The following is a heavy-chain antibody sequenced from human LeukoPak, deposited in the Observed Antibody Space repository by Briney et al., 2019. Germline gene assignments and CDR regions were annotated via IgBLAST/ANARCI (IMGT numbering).Heavy chain of an antibody. CDR2: IYYSGST. CDR1: GGSISSSSYY. V-gene: IGHV4-39*07. Sequence: SETLSLTCTVSGGSISSSSYYWGWIRQPPGKGLEWIRSIYYSGSTYYNPSLKSRVTISVDTSKNQFSLKLSSVTAADTAVYYCARVAGGSGLNYYYMDVWGKGTTVTISS. J-gene: IGHJ6*03. CDR3: ARVAGGSGLNYYYMDV. D-gene: IGHD3-10*01.